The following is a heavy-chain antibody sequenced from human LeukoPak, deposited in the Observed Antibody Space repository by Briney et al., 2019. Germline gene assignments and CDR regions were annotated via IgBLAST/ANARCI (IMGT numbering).Heavy chain of an antibody. CDR2: ISNSSSYI. Sequence: GGSLRLSCAASGFTFSSYSMNWVRQAPGKGLEWVSSISNSSSYIYYADSVKGRFTISRDNAKNSLYLQMNTLRDEDTAVYYCTRDLMDYDVSTGLHHYYMDVWGQGTTVTVSS. V-gene: IGHV3-21*01. CDR1: GFTFSSYS. J-gene: IGHJ6*02. D-gene: IGHD3-9*01. CDR3: TRDLMDYDVSTGLHHYYMDV.